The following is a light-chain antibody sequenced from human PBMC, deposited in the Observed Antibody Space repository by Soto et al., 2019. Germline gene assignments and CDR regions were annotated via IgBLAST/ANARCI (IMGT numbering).Light chain of an antibody. V-gene: IGKV1-5*03. CDR1: QTISSW. CDR2: KAS. CDR3: QHYNSYSGA. J-gene: IGKJ1*01. Sequence: TKVNQTTSTVAGAVGDSVTIICPASQTISSWLAWYQQKPGKAPKLLIYKASTLKSGVPSRFSCSGSGTESTLTCSTLQPDDLPTYYCQHYNSYSGAFGQGTKVDI.